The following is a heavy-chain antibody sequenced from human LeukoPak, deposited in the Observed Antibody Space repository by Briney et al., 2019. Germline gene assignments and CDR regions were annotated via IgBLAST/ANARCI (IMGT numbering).Heavy chain of an antibody. D-gene: IGHD3-10*01. Sequence: PGGSLRLSCAAPGFTFNNYVMSWVRQAPGKGLEWVSVIYSGGDTYYADSVKGRFTISRDNSKNTLYLQMNSLRAEDTAVYYCARGPEYYVSGSYWLDPWGQGTLVTVSS. CDR1: GFTFNNYV. CDR3: ARGPEYYVSGSYWLDP. V-gene: IGHV3-66*01. CDR2: IYSGGDT. J-gene: IGHJ5*02.